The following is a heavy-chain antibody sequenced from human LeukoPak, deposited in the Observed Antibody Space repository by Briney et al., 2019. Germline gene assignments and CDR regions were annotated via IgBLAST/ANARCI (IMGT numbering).Heavy chain of an antibody. CDR3: ANDLGWIQLNLG. Sequence: PGGSLRLSCATSGFIFSHHGMNWVRQAPGKGLEWVSGIRADAVTTYYADSVKGRFIISRDNSKNTVYLQMNSLSAEDAAVYYCANDLGWIQLNLGRGQGTLVTVSS. J-gene: IGHJ4*02. D-gene: IGHD5-18*01. CDR1: GFIFSHHG. CDR2: IRADAVTT. V-gene: IGHV3-23*01.